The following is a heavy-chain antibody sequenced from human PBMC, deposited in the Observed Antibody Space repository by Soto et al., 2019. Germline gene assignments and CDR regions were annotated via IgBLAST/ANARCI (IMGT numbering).Heavy chain of an antibody. Sequence: VQLVESGGGVVQPGRSLRLSCAASGFTFSSYGMHWVRQAPGKGLEWVAVISYDGSNKYYADSVKGRFTISRDNSKNTLYLQMNSLRAEDTAVYYCAKQGGSYPGDAFDIWGQGTMVTVSS. CDR2: ISYDGSNK. CDR1: GFTFSSYG. J-gene: IGHJ3*02. D-gene: IGHD1-26*01. CDR3: AKQGGSYPGDAFDI. V-gene: IGHV3-30*18.